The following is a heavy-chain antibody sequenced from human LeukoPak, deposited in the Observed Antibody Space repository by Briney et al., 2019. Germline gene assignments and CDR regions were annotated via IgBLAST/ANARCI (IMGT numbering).Heavy chain of an antibody. CDR1: GYTFTSYD. Sequence: ASVKVSCKASGYTFTSYDINWVRQATGQGLEWMGLMNPNSGNTGYAQKFQGRVTMTRNTSISTAYMELSSLRSEDTAVYYCARDRYCSSTSCYHKPMDVWGQGTTGTVSS. CDR2: MNPNSGNT. CDR3: ARDRYCSSTSCYHKPMDV. J-gene: IGHJ6*02. V-gene: IGHV1-8*01. D-gene: IGHD2-2*01.